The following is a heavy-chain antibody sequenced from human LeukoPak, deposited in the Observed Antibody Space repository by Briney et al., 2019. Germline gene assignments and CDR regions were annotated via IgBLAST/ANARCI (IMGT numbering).Heavy chain of an antibody. CDR1: GSSISSYY. CDR2: IYYSGST. Sequence: SETLSLTCTVSGSSISSYYWSWIRQPPGKGLEWIGYIYYSGSTNYNPSLKSRVTISVDTSKNQFSLKLSSVTAADTAVYYCARGLARGYSYGHFDYWGQGTLVTVSS. CDR3: ARGLARGYSYGHFDY. V-gene: IGHV4-59*01. J-gene: IGHJ4*02. D-gene: IGHD5-18*01.